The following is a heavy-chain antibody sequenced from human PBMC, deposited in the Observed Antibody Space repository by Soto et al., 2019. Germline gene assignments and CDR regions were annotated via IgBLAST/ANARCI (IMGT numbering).Heavy chain of an antibody. CDR3: ARSGSSDHDDAFDI. Sequence: QVQLQESGPGLVKPSETLSLICIVSSDSISNYNWSWVRQPPGKGLEWMGYIYYSGGTRYNPSLKSRVTISVDTSKNQFSLKLSSVIAADTAVYYCARSGSSDHDDAFDIWGQGTMVTVSS. CDR1: SDSISNYN. V-gene: IGHV4-59*01. J-gene: IGHJ3*02. D-gene: IGHD3-22*01. CDR2: IYYSGGT.